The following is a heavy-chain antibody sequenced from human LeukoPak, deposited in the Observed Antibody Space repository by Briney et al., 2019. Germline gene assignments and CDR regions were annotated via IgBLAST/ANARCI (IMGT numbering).Heavy chain of an antibody. CDR3: ADLWFEELVFDY. Sequence: GGSLRLSCAASGFTFSSYWMSWVRQAPGKGLEWVANIKQDGSEKYYVDSVKGRVTISRDNAKNSLYLQMNSLSAEDTAVYYCADLWFEELVFDYWGQGTLVTVSS. D-gene: IGHD3-10*01. J-gene: IGHJ4*02. CDR2: IKQDGSEK. CDR1: GFTFSSYW. V-gene: IGHV3-7*01.